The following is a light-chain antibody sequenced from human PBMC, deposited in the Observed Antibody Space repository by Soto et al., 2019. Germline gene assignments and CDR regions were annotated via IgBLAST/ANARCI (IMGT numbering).Light chain of an antibody. CDR1: QGISSY. CDR3: QQHNSYRDHT. Sequence: DIQLTQSPSFLSASVGDRVTITCRASQGISSYLAWYQQKPGKAPKLLIYAASTLQSGVPSRFSGSGSGTEFTLTISSLQPEDFATYYCQQHNSYRDHTFGPGTKLEIK. J-gene: IGKJ2*01. V-gene: IGKV1-9*01. CDR2: AAS.